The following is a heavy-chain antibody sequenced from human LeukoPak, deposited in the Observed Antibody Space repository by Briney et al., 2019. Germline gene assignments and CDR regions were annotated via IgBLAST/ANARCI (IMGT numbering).Heavy chain of an antibody. CDR1: GFTFSTYG. CDR3: AKDFPNAEAAARSFFDY. CDR2: IWYDGSNK. Sequence: GGSLRLSCAASGFTFSTYGLHWVRQAPGKGLEWVALIWYDGSNKYYADSVKGRFTISRDNSENTLYLQMNSLRAEDTAVYYCAKDFPNAEAAARSFFDYWGQGTLVTVSS. J-gene: IGHJ4*02. V-gene: IGHV3-33*06. D-gene: IGHD6-13*01.